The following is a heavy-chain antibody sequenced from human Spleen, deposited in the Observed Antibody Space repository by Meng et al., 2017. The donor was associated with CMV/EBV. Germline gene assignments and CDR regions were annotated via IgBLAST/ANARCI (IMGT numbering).Heavy chain of an antibody. V-gene: IGHV1-18*01. J-gene: IGHJ6*02. Sequence: ASVKVSCKASDYTFPNYGISWVRQAPGQGLEWMGLISAYNGNTNYAQMLQGRVTMTRDTSITTAFMELWGLRSDDTAVYYCATRGYCSSTRCYERPYYGLDVWGQGTTVTVSS. CDR1: DYTFPNYG. D-gene: IGHD2-2*01. CDR3: ATRGYCSSTRCYERPYYGLDV. CDR2: ISAYNGNT.